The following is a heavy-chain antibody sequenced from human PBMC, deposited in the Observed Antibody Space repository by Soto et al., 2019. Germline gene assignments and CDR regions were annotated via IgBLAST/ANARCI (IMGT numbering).Heavy chain of an antibody. V-gene: IGHV2-5*02. CDR2: IYWDDDK. J-gene: IGHJ4*02. CDR3: AHRPSYCSGGSCYSGFDY. Sequence: QITLKESGPTLVKPTQTLTLTCTFSGFSLSTSGVGVGWIRQPPGKALEWLALIYWDDDKRYSPSLKSRLTITKDPSTNQAVLTMTNMDPVDTATYYCAHRPSYCSGGSCYSGFDYWGQGTLVTVSS. CDR1: GFSLSTSGVG. D-gene: IGHD2-15*01.